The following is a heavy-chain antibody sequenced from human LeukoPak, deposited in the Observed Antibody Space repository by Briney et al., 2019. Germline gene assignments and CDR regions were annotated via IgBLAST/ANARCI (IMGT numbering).Heavy chain of an antibody. J-gene: IGHJ2*01. CDR2: IIPIFGTA. CDR1: GGTFSSYA. CDR3: ARFDYGDYSRWYSDL. D-gene: IGHD4-17*01. V-gene: IGHV1-69*13. Sequence: WASVKVSCKASGGTFSSYAISWVRQAPGQGLEWMGGIIPIFGTANYAQKFQGRVTITADESTSTAYMELSSLRSEDTAFYYCARFDYGDYSRWYSDLWGRGTLVTVSS.